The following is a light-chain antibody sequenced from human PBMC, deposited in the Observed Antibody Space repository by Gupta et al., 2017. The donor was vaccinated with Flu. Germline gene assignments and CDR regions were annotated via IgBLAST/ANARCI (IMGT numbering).Light chain of an antibody. CDR1: QSVYSY. V-gene: IGKV1-39*01. J-gene: IGKJ1*01. Sequence: DIQMTQTPTSLSASVGDRVTITCRASQSVYSYLNWYQQKPGKAPKLMIYAASTWKRGVPSRFSGSGDGKDFTLTSSGRQREDCAIYYWQQSYTTRTFGQGTKVE. CDR2: AAS. CDR3: QQSYTTRT.